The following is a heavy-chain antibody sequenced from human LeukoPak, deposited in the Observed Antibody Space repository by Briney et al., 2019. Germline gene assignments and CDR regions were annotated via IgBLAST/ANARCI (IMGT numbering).Heavy chain of an antibody. CDR1: GGSISSYY. CDR2: SYYSGST. D-gene: IGHD6-19*01. V-gene: IGHV4-59*01. Sequence: SETLSLTCTVSGGSISSYYWSWIRQPPGKGLEWIGYSYYSGSTNYNPSLKSRVTISVDTSKDQFSLKLSSVTAADTAVYYCAGSRQWLVRNVDYWGQGTLVTVSS. J-gene: IGHJ4*02. CDR3: AGSRQWLVRNVDY.